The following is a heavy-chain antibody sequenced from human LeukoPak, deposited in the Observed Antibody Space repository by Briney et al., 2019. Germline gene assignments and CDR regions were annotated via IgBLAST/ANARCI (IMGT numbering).Heavy chain of an antibody. CDR1: GFTFSSYA. CDR3: ARDHNWGNEVDY. CDR2: ISYDGSNK. V-gene: IGHV3-30*07. J-gene: IGHJ4*02. Sequence: GGSLRLSCAASGFTFSSYAMHWVRQAPGKGLEWVAVISYDGSNKYYADSVKGRFTISRDNSKNTLYLQMNSLRAEDTAIYYCARDHNWGNEVDYWGQGTLVTVSS. D-gene: IGHD7-27*01.